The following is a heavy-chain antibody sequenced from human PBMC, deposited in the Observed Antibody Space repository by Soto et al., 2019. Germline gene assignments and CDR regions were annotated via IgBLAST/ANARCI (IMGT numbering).Heavy chain of an antibody. V-gene: IGHV5-10-1*01. CDR3: ARLPPPPPYYYYGMDV. Sequence: GESLKISCKGSGYSFTSYLISWVRQMPGKGLEWMGRIDPSDSYTNYSPSFQGHVTISADKSISTAYLQWSSLKASDTAMYYCARLPPPPPYYYYGMDVWGQGTTVTVSS. J-gene: IGHJ6*02. CDR1: GYSFTSYL. CDR2: IDPSDSYT.